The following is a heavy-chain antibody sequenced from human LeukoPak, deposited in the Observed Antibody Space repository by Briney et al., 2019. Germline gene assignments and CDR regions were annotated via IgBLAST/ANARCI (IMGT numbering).Heavy chain of an antibody. CDR3: ARDLELWSSGGMDV. Sequence: GASVKVSCKASRGTFSSYAISWVRQAPGRGLEWMGGIIPIFGTANYAQKFQGRVTITADESTSTAYMELSSLRSEDTAVYYCARDLELWSSGGMDVWGQGTTVTVSS. V-gene: IGHV1-69*13. J-gene: IGHJ6*02. D-gene: IGHD5-18*01. CDR2: IIPIFGTA. CDR1: RGTFSSYA.